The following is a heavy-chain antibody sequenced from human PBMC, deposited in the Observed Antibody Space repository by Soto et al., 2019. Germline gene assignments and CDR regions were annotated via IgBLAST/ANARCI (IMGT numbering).Heavy chain of an antibody. V-gene: IGHV3-30-3*01. Sequence: QVQLVESGGGVVQPGRSLRLSCAASGFTFSSYAMQWVRQAPGKGLEWVAVISYDGSNKYYADSVKGRFTISRDNSKNTLYLQMNSLRAEDTAVYYFAREVVAPTLSPNFDYWGQGTLVTVSS. J-gene: IGHJ4*02. CDR3: AREVVAPTLSPNFDY. CDR1: GFTFSSYA. CDR2: ISYDGSNK. D-gene: IGHD2-15*01.